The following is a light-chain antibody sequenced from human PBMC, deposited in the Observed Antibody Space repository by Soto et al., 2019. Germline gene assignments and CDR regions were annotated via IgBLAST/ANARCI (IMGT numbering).Light chain of an antibody. CDR3: QQYNNWPRT. CDR1: QSVSNN. J-gene: IGKJ1*01. V-gene: IGKV3-15*01. Sequence: EIVMTQSPATLSVSPGERATLSCRASQSVSNNLAWYQQKPGQTPRLLIYGPSTRATGIPARFSGSGSGTEFTLTISSRQSEDFAVYYCQQYNNWPRTFGQGTKVEIK. CDR2: GPS.